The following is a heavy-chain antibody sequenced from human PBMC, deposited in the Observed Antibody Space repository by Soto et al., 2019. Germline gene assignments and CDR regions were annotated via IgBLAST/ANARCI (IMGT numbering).Heavy chain of an antibody. CDR1: GGSINTFY. J-gene: IGHJ4*02. CDR3: ARDGDYFDY. Sequence: PSETLSLTCTVSGGSINTFYWSWVRQPAGKGLEWIGRIFSSGSTSFNPSLESRVAMSVDTSKNQFSLKMTSVTAADTAVYHCARDGDYFDYWGQG. V-gene: IGHV4-4*07. CDR2: IFSSGST.